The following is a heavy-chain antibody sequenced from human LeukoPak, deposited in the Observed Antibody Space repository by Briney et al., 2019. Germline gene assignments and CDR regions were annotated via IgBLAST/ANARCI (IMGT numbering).Heavy chain of an antibody. CDR1: GGSISSADYY. D-gene: IGHD3-22*01. Sequence: SQTLSLTCTVSGGSISSADYYWSWIRQHPGKGLEWIGYIYYSGSTYYNPSLKSRVTISVDTSKNQFSLKLSSVTAADTAVYYCARVLRSSGSPDYWGQGTLVTVSS. CDR3: ARVLRSSGSPDY. V-gene: IGHV4-31*03. J-gene: IGHJ4*02. CDR2: IYYSGST.